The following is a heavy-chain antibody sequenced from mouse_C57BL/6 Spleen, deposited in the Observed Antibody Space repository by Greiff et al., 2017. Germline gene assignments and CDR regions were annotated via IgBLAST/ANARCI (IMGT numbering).Heavy chain of an antibody. CDR2: IYPGSGST. D-gene: IGHD1-1*01. J-gene: IGHJ2*01. V-gene: IGHV1-55*01. Sequence: VQLQQPGAELVKPGASVKMSCKASGYTFTSYWITWVKQRPGQGLEWIGDIYPGSGSTNYNEKFKSKATLTVDTSSSTAYMQLSSLTSEDSAVYYCARRGVIATEVEYDLDYWGQGTTLTVSS. CDR3: ARRGVIATEVEYDLDY. CDR1: GYTFTSYW.